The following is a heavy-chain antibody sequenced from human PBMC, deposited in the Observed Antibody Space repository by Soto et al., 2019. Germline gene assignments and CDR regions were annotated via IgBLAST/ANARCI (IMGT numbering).Heavy chain of an antibody. Sequence: QVQLQESGSRLVRPSQTVSLTCSVSGGSVNSGGYSWSWIRQPPGKGLEWIAFISLSGSPAYNPSLKSRVTISVDRSKNQISLELSSVTAADTAVYYCTRGVLAWGPGTRVTVSS. CDR2: ISLSGSP. D-gene: IGHD2-8*01. CDR3: TRGVLA. J-gene: IGHJ5*02. CDR1: GGSVNSGGYS. V-gene: IGHV4-30-2*01.